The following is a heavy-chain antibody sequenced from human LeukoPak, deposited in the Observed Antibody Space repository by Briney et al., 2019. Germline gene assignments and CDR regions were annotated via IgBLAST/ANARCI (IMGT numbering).Heavy chain of an antibody. J-gene: IGHJ6*03. CDR1: GGSISSYY. CDR2: IYTSGST. CDR3: AREFVTTTWVGYYYDMDV. D-gene: IGHD4-17*01. V-gene: IGHV4-4*07. Sequence: SETLSLTCTVSGGSISSYYWSWIRQPAGKGLEWIGRIYTSGSTNYNPSLKRRVTMSVDTSRNQFTLKLSSVTGADTDVYYCAREFVTTTWVGYYYDMDVWGKGTTVTTSS.